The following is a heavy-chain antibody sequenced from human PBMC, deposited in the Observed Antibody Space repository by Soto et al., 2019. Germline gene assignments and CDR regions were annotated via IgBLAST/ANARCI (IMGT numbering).Heavy chain of an antibody. V-gene: IGHV3-33*01. Sequence: GGSLRLSCAASGFTFSSYGMHWVRQAPGKGLEWVAVIWYDGSNKYYADSVKGRFTISRDNSKNTLYLQMNSLRAEDTAVYYCARAPAYYYDSSGYYPSAGTIYYYYYGMDVWGQGTTVTVSS. CDR3: ARAPAYYYDSSGYYPSAGTIYYYYYGMDV. D-gene: IGHD3-22*01. J-gene: IGHJ6*02. CDR1: GFTFSSYG. CDR2: IWYDGSNK.